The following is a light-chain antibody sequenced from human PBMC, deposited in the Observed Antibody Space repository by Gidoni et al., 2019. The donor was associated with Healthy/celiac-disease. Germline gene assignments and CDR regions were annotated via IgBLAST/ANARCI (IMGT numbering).Light chain of an antibody. CDR2: EVS. CDR3: SSYRV. Sequence: SALTQPPSASGSPGQSVTISCTGTSSDVGGYNYVSWYQQHPGKAPKLMIYEVSKRPSGVPDRFSGSKSGNTASLTVSGLQAEDEADYYCSSYRVFGGGTKLTVL. CDR1: SSDVGGYNY. V-gene: IGLV2-8*01. J-gene: IGLJ2*01.